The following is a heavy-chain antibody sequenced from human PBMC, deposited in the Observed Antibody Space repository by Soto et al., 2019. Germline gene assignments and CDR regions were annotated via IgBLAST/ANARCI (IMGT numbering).Heavy chain of an antibody. D-gene: IGHD3-3*01. CDR1: GYTFTSYD. Sequence: QVQLVQSGAEVKKPGASVKVSCKASGYTFTSYDINWVRQATGQGLERMGWMNPNSGNTGYAQKFQGRVTMTRNTAISTAYMELSRLRSEDTAVYYCARIGGTVYDFWSGYYYYYYGMDVWGQGTTVTVSS. CDR2: MNPNSGNT. J-gene: IGHJ6*02. CDR3: ARIGGTVYDFWSGYYYYYYGMDV. V-gene: IGHV1-8*01.